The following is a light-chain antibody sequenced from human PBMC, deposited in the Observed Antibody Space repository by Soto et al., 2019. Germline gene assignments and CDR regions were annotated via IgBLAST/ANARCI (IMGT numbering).Light chain of an antibody. CDR1: LSISSNY. Sequence: EIVLTQSPGTLSLSPGDRATLSCRASLSISSNYLAWYQQRPGQAPRLLIYGASNTATGIPDRFSGSGSGTDFTLTISRLEPEDFAVYYCQQYDTSPYTFGRGTKLEIK. J-gene: IGKJ2*01. CDR3: QQYDTSPYT. CDR2: GAS. V-gene: IGKV3-20*01.